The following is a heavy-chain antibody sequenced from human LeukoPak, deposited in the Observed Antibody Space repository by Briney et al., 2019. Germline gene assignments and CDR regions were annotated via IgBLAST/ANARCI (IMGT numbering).Heavy chain of an antibody. V-gene: IGHV1-69*13. CDR1: GGTFSSYA. Sequence: ASVKVSSKASGGTFSSYAISWVRQAPGQGLEWMGGMIPIFGTANYAQKFQGRVTITADESTSTAYMELSSLRSEDTAVYYCARVPGHTGYRSGVGGYYFDYWGQGTLVTVSS. CDR3: ARVPGHTGYRSGVGGYYFDY. D-gene: IGHD6-19*01. J-gene: IGHJ4*02. CDR2: MIPIFGTA.